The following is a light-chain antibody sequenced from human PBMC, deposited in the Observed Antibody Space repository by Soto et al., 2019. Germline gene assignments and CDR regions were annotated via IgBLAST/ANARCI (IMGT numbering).Light chain of an antibody. CDR1: QNINNDY. Sequence: LTQSPCSLSLSPLGRATLSCRVSQNINNDYLAWYQHKPGKAPRLLIYDASLRATGVPDRFSGSGSGTDFTLTITSLEPDDSAVYYCQQHGISHITFGQGTRLEI. J-gene: IGKJ5*01. CDR3: QQHGISHIT. CDR2: DAS. V-gene: IGKV3-20*01.